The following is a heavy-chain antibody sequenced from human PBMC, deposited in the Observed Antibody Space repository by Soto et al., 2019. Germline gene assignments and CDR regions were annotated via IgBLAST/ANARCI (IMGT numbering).Heavy chain of an antibody. J-gene: IGHJ6*01. Sequence: QVQLVESGGGVVQPGRSLRLSCAASGFMFSGFGMHWVRQAPGKGLQWVAGISKDGSKKYYADSVKGRFTISRDNSKKTLYLQMNSLRAEDTAVYYCANPSGYYFALGSHDEASDMWGQGTGVIV. D-gene: IGHD3-9*01. CDR3: ANPSGYYFALGSHDEASDM. V-gene: IGHV3-30*18. CDR2: ISKDGSKK. CDR1: GFMFSGFG.